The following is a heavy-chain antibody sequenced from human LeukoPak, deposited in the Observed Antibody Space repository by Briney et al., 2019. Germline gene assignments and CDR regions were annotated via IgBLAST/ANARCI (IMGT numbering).Heavy chain of an antibody. CDR3: ARVWSITIFGVVTQYYFDY. J-gene: IGHJ4*02. CDR2: IKQDGSEK. D-gene: IGHD3-3*01. CDR1: GFTFSSYW. V-gene: IGHV3-7*01. Sequence: PGGSLRLSCAASGFTFSSYWMSWVRQAPGKGLEWVANIKQDGSEKYYVDSVKGRFTISRDNAKNSLYLQMNSLRAEDTAVYYCARVWSITIFGVVTQYYFDYWGPGTLVTVSS.